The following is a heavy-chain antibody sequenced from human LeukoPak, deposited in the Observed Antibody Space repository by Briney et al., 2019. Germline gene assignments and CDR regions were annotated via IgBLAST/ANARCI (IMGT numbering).Heavy chain of an antibody. V-gene: IGHV3-30*02. J-gene: IGHJ3*02. Sequence: GGSLRLSCAASGFTFSSYGMHWVRQAPGKGLEWVAFIRYDGSNKYYADAVKGRFTISRDNSKNTLFLQMNSLRAEDTAVYYCARGRAITFGGIMLGAFDIWGQGTTVTVSS. CDR2: IRYDGSNK. CDR1: GFTFSSYG. D-gene: IGHD3-16*01. CDR3: ARGRAITFGGIMLGAFDI.